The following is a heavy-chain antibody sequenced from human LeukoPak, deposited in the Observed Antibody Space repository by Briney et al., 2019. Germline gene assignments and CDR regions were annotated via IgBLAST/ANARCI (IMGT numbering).Heavy chain of an antibody. J-gene: IGHJ4*02. V-gene: IGHV4-38-2*02. CDR2: IYHSGST. CDR1: GYSISSGYY. D-gene: IGHD2-2*01. CDR3: ASTGDQYQPPPPLAY. Sequence: SETLSLTCTVSGYSISSGYYWGWIRQPPGKGLEWIGSIYHSGSTYYNPSLKSRVTISVDTSKNQFSLKLSSVTAADTAVYYCASTGDQYQPPPPLAYWGQGTLVTVSS.